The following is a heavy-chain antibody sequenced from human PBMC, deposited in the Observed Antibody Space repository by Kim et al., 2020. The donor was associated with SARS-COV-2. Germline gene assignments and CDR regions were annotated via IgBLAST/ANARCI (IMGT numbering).Heavy chain of an antibody. CDR1: GFMFNIFS. Sequence: GGSLRLSCAASGFMFNIFSMGWVRQAPGKGLECVSAITGSGSTYYADSVRGRFTISRDNSKNILYLQMNSLRAEDTALYYCARRVEGAFNFWGQGTVVTVSS. V-gene: IGHV3-23*01. CDR2: ITGSGST. CDR3: ARRVEGAFNF. J-gene: IGHJ3*01.